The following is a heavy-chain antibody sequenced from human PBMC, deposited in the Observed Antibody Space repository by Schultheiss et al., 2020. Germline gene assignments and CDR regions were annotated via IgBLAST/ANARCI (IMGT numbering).Heavy chain of an antibody. CDR3: ARDWYDYGERKAFDI. CDR2: MNPNSGGT. Sequence: ASVKVSCKASGYTFTSYDINWVRQATGQGLEWMGWMNPNSGGTNYAQKFQGRVTMTRDTSISTAYMELSRLRSDDTAVYYCARDWYDYGERKAFDIWGQGTMVTV. D-gene: IGHD4-17*01. J-gene: IGHJ3*02. V-gene: IGHV1-2*02. CDR1: GYTFTSYD.